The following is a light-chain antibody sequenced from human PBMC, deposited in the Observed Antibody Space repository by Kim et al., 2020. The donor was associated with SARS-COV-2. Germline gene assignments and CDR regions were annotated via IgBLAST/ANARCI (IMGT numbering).Light chain of an antibody. J-gene: IGKJ3*01. CDR1: QGISSY. V-gene: IGKV1-9*01. Sequence: ASVGDRITITFRASQGISSYLAWYQQKPGRAPKLLIYAASTLQSGVTSRFSGSGSGTDFTLTISSLQPEDFATYYCQQLDSYPPTFGPGTKVDIK. CDR2: AAS. CDR3: QQLDSYPPT.